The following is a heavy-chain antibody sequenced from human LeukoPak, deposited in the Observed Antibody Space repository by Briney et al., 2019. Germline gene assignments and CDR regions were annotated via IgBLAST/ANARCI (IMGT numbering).Heavy chain of an antibody. CDR2: INHSGST. CDR1: GGSFSGYY. CDR3: ARARRSSIAGRPRDFDY. D-gene: IGHD6-6*01. Sequence: PSEALSLTCAVYGGSFSGYYWRWIRQPAGKGREWIGEINHSGSTNYNPSLKSRVTISVDTSKNQFSLKLSSVTAADTAVYYCARARRSSIAGRPRDFDYWGQGTLVTVSS. J-gene: IGHJ4*02. V-gene: IGHV4-34*01.